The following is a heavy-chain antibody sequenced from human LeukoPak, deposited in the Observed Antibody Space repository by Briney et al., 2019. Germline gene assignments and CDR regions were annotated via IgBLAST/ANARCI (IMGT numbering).Heavy chain of an antibody. Sequence: ASVKVSCKASGYTFTSYAMHWVRQAPGQRLEWMGWINAGNGSTKYSQKFQGRVTITRDTSASTAYMELSSLRSEDTAVYYCARVGGSTWDYYYYGVDVWGQGTTVTVSS. D-gene: IGHD2/OR15-2a*01. CDR2: INAGNGST. J-gene: IGHJ6*02. CDR3: ARVGGSTWDYYYYGVDV. V-gene: IGHV1-3*01. CDR1: GYTFTSYA.